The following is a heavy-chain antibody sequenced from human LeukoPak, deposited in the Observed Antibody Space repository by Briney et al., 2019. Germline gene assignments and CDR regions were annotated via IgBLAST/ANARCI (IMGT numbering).Heavy chain of an antibody. V-gene: IGHV3-30*02. CDR2: IRYDGSNK. CDR3: AKGIRAVAGNDAFDI. D-gene: IGHD6-19*01. J-gene: IGHJ3*02. CDR1: GFTFSSYG. Sequence: AGGSLRLSCAASGFTFSSYGMHWVRQAPGKGLEWVAFIRYDGSNKYYADSVKGRFTISRDNSKNTLYLQMNSLRAEDMALYYCAKGIRAVAGNDAFDIWGQGTMVTVSS.